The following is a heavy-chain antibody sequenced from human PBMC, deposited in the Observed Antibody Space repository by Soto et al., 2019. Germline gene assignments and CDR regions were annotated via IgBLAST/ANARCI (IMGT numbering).Heavy chain of an antibody. CDR3: ARISGIAVAGPFDY. CDR2: IYHSGST. J-gene: IGHJ4*02. V-gene: IGHV4-4*02. CDR1: SGSIISSNW. Sequence: SETLSLTCAVSSGSIISSNWWSWVRHPPGKGLEWIGEIYHSGSTNYNPSLKSRVTISVDKSKNQFSLKLSSVTAADTAVYYCARISGIAVAGPFDYWGQGTLVTVS. D-gene: IGHD6-19*01.